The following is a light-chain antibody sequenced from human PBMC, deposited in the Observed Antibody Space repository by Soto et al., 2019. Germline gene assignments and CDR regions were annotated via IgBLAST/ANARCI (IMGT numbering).Light chain of an antibody. V-gene: IGKV1-5*03. J-gene: IGKJ4*01. CDR3: QQYNSYSLT. Sequence: DIQMTQSPSTLSACVGDRVTITSRAIPSISSWLAWYQQKPWKAPKLLIYKASSLESGVPSRFSGSGSGTEFTLTISSLQPDDFATYYCQQYNSYSLTFGGGTMVEIK. CDR1: PSISSW. CDR2: KAS.